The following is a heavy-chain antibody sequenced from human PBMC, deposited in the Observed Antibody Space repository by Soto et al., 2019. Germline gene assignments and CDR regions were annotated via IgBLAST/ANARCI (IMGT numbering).Heavy chain of an antibody. CDR2: IVVGSGNT. D-gene: IGHD1-1*01. CDR1: GFTFTSSA. J-gene: IGHJ3*02. CDR3: AADLPGTDAFDI. V-gene: IGHV1-58*02. Sequence: SVKVSCKASGFTFTSSAMQWVRQARGQRLEWIGWIVVGSGNTNYAQKFQERVTITRDMSTSTAYMELSSLRSEDTAVYYCAADLPGTDAFDIWGQGTMVTVSS.